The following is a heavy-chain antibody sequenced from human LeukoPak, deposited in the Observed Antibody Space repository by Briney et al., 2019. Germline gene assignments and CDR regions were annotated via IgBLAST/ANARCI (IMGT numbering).Heavy chain of an antibody. D-gene: IGHD3-10*01. CDR1: GYSFTGYY. J-gene: IGHJ4*02. Sequence: ASVKVSCKASGYSFTGYYIYWVRQAPGQGLEWMGWINPKSGATNYAQRFQGRVTMTSDTSIATAYMELSSLRSDDTAVYRCLRDRPRGVGWGQGTLVTVSS. CDR2: INPKSGAT. CDR3: LRDRPRGVG. V-gene: IGHV1-2*02.